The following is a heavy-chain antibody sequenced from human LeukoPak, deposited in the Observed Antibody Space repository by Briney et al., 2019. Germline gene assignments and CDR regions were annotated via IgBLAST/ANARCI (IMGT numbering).Heavy chain of an antibody. V-gene: IGHV3-23*01. J-gene: IGHJ4*02. CDR2: ISGSGGST. D-gene: IGHD3-16*01. CDR1: GFTFSSYA. Sequence: SGGSLRLSCAASGFTFSSYAMSWVRQAPGKGLEWVSAISGSGGSTYYADSVRGRFTISRDNSKNTLYLQMNSLRAEDTAIYFCAKDVDLGFDYWGQGTLVTVSS. CDR3: AKDVDLGFDY.